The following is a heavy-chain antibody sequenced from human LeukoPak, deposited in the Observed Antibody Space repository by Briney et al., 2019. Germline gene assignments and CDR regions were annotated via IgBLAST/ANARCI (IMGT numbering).Heavy chain of an antibody. CDR3: ARERGSYFYGMDV. CDR2: ISSSSSYI. CDR1: GFTFSSYS. Sequence: PGGSLRLSCAASGFTFSSYSMNWVRQAPGKGLEWVSSISSSSSYIYYADSVKGRFTISRDNAKNSLYLQMNSLRAEDTAVYYCARERGSYFYGMDVWGQGTTVTVSS. D-gene: IGHD1-26*01. J-gene: IGHJ6*02. V-gene: IGHV3-21*01.